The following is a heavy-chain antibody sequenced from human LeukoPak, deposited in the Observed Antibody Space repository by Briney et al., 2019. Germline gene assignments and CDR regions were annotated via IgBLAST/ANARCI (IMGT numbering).Heavy chain of an antibody. J-gene: IGHJ4*02. D-gene: IGHD2-15*01. CDR2: IHYSGST. CDR1: GDSINSYY. Sequence: SETLSLTCTVSGDSINSYYWAWIRQPPVKGLEWIGFIHYSGSTTYNPSLKSRVTISIETSKTQFSLKLNSVTAADTAVYFCVRLGRCSGGHCLDDYWGQGTLVTVSS. CDR3: VRLGRCSGGHCLDDY. V-gene: IGHV4-59*01.